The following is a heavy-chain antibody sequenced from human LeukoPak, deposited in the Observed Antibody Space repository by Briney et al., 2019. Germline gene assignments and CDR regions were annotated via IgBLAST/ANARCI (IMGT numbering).Heavy chain of an antibody. CDR1: GFTFSSYG. CDR2: ISYDGSDK. V-gene: IGHV3-30*03. Sequence: GGSLRLSCAASGFTFSSYGMHWVRQAPGKGLEWVAVISYDGSDKFSADSVKGRFTISRDNSKNTLYLQMNSLRAEDTAVYYCGRGHRFCSRGNCNSPVDYWGQGTLVTVSS. CDR3: GRGHRFCSRGNCNSPVDY. J-gene: IGHJ4*02. D-gene: IGHD2-15*01.